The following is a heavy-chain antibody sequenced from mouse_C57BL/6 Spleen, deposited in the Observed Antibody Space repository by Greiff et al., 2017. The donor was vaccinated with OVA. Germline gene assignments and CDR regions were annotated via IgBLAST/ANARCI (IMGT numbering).Heavy chain of an antibody. CDR1: GYTFTSYW. CDR3: ARYGGYYSYYAMDY. CDR2: IYPGSGST. Sequence: VQLQQSGAELVKPGASVKMSCKASGYTFTSYWITWVKQRPGQGLEWIGDIYPGSGSTNYNEKFKSKATLTVDTSSSTAYMQLSSLTSEDSAVYYCARYGGYYSYYAMDYWGQGTSVTVSS. V-gene: IGHV1-55*01. D-gene: IGHD2-3*01. J-gene: IGHJ4*01.